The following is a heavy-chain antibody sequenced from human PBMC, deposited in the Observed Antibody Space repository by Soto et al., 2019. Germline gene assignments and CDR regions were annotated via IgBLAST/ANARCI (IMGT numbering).Heavy chain of an antibody. CDR2: IYYSGST. J-gene: IGHJ4*02. Sequence: SETLSLTCTVSGGSISSGGYYWSWIRQHPGKGLEWIGYIYYSGSTYYNPSLKSRVTISVDTSKNQFSLKLSSVTAADTAVYYCARAKQLWLFDYFDYWGQGTLVTVSS. CDR3: ARAKQLWLFDYFDY. D-gene: IGHD5-18*01. V-gene: IGHV4-31*03. CDR1: GGSISSGGYY.